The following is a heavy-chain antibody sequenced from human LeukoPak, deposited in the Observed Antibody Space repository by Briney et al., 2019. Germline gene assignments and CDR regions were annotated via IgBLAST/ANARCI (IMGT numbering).Heavy chain of an antibody. CDR3: TRDLRLGYNSGRFDY. V-gene: IGHV6-1*01. CDR1: GDSVSSNTAA. J-gene: IGHJ4*02. Sequence: SQTLSLTCVISGDSVSSNTAAWNWVRQSPSRGLEWLARTYYRFTWYYDYALSMKSRMTITPDTSKNQFSLHLNSVTPEDTAVYYCTRDLRLGYNSGRFDYWGQGNPVTVSS. D-gene: IGHD6-19*01. CDR2: TYYRFTWYY.